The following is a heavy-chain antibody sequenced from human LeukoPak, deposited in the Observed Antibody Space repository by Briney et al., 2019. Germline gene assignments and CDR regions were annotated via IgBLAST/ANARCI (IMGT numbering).Heavy chain of an antibody. CDR3: ARARAYCISTSCYPYWFDP. D-gene: IGHD2-2*01. Sequence: SETLSLPCTVSGGSISSYYWRWLRQPPGKGLEWLGYIYDSGSTNYNRSLKSRVPIAVDPSKNQFSLKLTSVTAADTAVYYWARARAYCISTSCYPYWFDPWGQGTLVTVSS. J-gene: IGHJ5*02. CDR2: IYDSGST. CDR1: GGSISSYY. V-gene: IGHV4-59*01.